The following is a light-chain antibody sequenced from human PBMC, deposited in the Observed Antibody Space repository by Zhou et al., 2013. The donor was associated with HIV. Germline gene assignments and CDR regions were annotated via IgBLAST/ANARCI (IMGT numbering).Light chain of an antibody. CDR2: GAS. CDR1: QSVSSGY. Sequence: EVVLTQSPGTLSLSPGETATLSCRASQSVSSGYLSWYIQKPGQAPRLLIFGASRRATGIPDRFSGSGSGTDFALTISRLEPEDSAVYYCQQYESSIMYTFGQGTKLEIK. CDR3: QQYESSIMYT. V-gene: IGKV3-20*01. J-gene: IGKJ2*01.